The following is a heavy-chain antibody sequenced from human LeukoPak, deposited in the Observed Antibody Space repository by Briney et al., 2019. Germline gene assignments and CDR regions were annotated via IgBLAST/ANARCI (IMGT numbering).Heavy chain of an antibody. D-gene: IGHD1-26*01. CDR2: INHSGST. CDR1: GGSFSGYY. J-gene: IGHJ4*02. CDR3: ARGSHYPDFDY. Sequence: SETLSLTCAVYGGSFSGYYWSWIRQPPGKGLEWIGEINHSGSTNYNPSLKSRVTISVDTSKNQFSLKLSSVTAADTAVYYCARGSHYPDFDYWGQGTLVTVSS. V-gene: IGHV4-34*01.